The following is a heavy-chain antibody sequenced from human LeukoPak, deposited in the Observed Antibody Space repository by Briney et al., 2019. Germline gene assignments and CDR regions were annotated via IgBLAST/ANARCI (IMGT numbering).Heavy chain of an antibody. D-gene: IGHD3-10*01. Sequence: SETLSLTCAVYGGSFSGYYWSWIRQPPGKGLEWIGEINHSGSTNYNPSLKSRVTISVDTSKNQFSLKLGSVTAADTAVYYCARGRVLLWFGELSGPYQYYFDYWGQGTLVTVSS. V-gene: IGHV4-34*01. CDR1: GGSFSGYY. CDR3: ARGRVLLWFGELSGPYQYYFDY. J-gene: IGHJ4*02. CDR2: INHSGST.